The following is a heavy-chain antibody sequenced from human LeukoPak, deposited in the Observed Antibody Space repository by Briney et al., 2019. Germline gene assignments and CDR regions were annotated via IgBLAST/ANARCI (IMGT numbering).Heavy chain of an antibody. V-gene: IGHV3-15*01. D-gene: IGHD5-18*01. J-gene: IGHJ4*02. CDR2: IKSKTDGGTT. Sequence: GGSLRLSCAASGXTFSNAWMSWVRQAPGKGLEWVGRIKSKTDGGTTDYAAPVKGRFTISRDDSKNTLYLQMNSLKTEDTAVYYCTTDTAMVTARGYDYWGQGTLVTVSS. CDR3: TTDTAMVTARGYDY. CDR1: GXTFSNAW.